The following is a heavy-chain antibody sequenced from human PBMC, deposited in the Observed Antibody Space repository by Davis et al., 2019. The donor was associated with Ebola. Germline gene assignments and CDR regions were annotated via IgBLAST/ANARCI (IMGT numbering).Heavy chain of an antibody. CDR3: ARERRDYYDSSGYYYYYGMDV. CDR2: INPNSGGT. CDR1: GYTFTGYY. V-gene: IGHV1-2*02. Sequence: ASVKVSCKASGYTFTGYYMHWVRQAPGQGLEWMGWINPNSGGTNYAQKFQGRVTMTRDTSISTAYMELRSLRSDDTAVYYCARERRDYYDSSGYYYYYGMDVWGQGTTVTVSS. J-gene: IGHJ6*02. D-gene: IGHD3-22*01.